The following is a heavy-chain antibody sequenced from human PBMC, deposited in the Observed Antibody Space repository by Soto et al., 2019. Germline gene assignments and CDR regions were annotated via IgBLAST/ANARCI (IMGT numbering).Heavy chain of an antibody. V-gene: IGHV3-30*18. Sequence: QVQLVESGGGVVQPGRSLRLSCAASGFTFSSYGMHWVRQAPGKGLEWVAVISYDGSNKYYADSVKGRFTISRDNSKNTLYLQMNSLRAEDTAVYYCAKDGANWNYYYFDSWGQGTLVTVSS. CDR3: AKDGANWNYYYFDS. CDR2: ISYDGSNK. D-gene: IGHD1-7*01. CDR1: GFTFSSYG. J-gene: IGHJ4*02.